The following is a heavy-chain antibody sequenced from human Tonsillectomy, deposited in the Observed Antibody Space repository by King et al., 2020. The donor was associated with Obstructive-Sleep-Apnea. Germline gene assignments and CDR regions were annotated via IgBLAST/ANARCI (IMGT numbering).Heavy chain of an antibody. J-gene: IGHJ3*02. Sequence: VQLVESGGGLVQPGGSLRLSCAASGFTFSSYWMMWGRQAPGKGLEWGANIKQDGSEKYYVDSVKGRFTISRENAKNSLYVQMNSLRGEDTAVYYCARDLDYYDSSGHWDALDIWGQGTRVTVSS. CDR3: ARDLDYYDSSGHWDALDI. CDR1: GFTFSSYW. D-gene: IGHD3-22*01. CDR2: IKQDGSEK. V-gene: IGHV3-7*03.